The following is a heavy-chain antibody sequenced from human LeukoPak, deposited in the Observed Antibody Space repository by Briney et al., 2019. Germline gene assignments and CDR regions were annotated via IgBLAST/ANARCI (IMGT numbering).Heavy chain of an antibody. CDR3: ATLLQGDGMDV. Sequence: GASVKVSCKASGGTFSSYAISWVRQAPGQGLEWMGRIIPIFGIANYAQKFQGRVTITADKSTSTAYMELSSLRSEDTAVYYCATLLQGDGMDVWGKGTTVTVSS. V-gene: IGHV1-69*04. CDR2: IIPIFGIA. D-gene: IGHD4-11*01. J-gene: IGHJ6*04. CDR1: GGTFSSYA.